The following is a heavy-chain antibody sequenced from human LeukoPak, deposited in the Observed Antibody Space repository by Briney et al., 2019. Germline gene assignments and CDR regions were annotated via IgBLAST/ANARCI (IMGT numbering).Heavy chain of an antibody. Sequence: TGGSLRLSCAASGFTFSSYAMHWVRQAPGKGLGWVAVISYDGSNKYYADSVKGRFTISRDNSKNTLYLQMNSLRAEDTAVYYCAREEARGYSGYDGGPFDYWGQGTLVTVSS. D-gene: IGHD5-12*01. CDR2: ISYDGSNK. V-gene: IGHV3-30-3*01. J-gene: IGHJ4*02. CDR3: AREEARGYSGYDGGPFDY. CDR1: GFTFSSYA.